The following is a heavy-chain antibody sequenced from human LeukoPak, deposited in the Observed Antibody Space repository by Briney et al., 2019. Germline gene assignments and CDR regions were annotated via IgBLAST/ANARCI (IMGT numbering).Heavy chain of an antibody. J-gene: IGHJ4*02. D-gene: IGHD5-12*01. Sequence: GASVKVSCKASGSSFTGSYIHWVRRAPGQGLEWMAWINPQSGATNYAQKFKGRITTTRDMSITPAYMEMTTLRSDDSAVYYCARGGGDSGLYFAYWGQGTLVTVSS. CDR1: GSSFTGSY. CDR2: INPQSGAT. CDR3: ARGGGDSGLYFAY. V-gene: IGHV1-2*02.